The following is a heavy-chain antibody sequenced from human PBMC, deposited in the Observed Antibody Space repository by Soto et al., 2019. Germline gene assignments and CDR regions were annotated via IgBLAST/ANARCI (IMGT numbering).Heavy chain of an antibody. CDR3: ARDTGGSGWDNWFDP. D-gene: IGHD2-15*01. CDR2: ISAYNGNT. V-gene: IGHV1-18*01. CDR1: GYSFTSYG. J-gene: IGHJ5*02. Sequence: GASVKLSCKASGYSFTSYGISWVRQDPGQGLEWMGWISAYNGNTNYAQKLQGRVTMTTDTSTSTAYMELRSLRSDDTAVYYCARDTGGSGWDNWFDPWGQGTLVTVSS.